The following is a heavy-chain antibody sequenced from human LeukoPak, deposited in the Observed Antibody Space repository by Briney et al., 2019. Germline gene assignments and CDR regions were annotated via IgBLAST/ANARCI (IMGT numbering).Heavy chain of an antibody. CDR1: GFTFSSYA. CDR2: ISGSGGST. V-gene: IGHV3-23*01. CDR3: AKDGVWFGDLIGPYFDY. D-gene: IGHD3-10*01. J-gene: IGHJ4*02. Sequence: GGSLRLSCAASGFTFSSYAMSWVRQAPGKGLEWVSAISGSGGSTYYAGSVKGRFTISRDNSKNTLYLQMNSLRAEDTAVYYCAKDGVWFGDLIGPYFDYWGQGTLVTVSS.